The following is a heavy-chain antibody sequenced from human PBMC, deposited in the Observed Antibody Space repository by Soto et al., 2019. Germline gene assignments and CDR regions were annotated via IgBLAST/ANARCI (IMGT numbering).Heavy chain of an antibody. Sequence: QVQLVESGGGVVQPGRSLRLSCAASGFTFSSYAMHWVRQAPGKGLEWVAVISYDGSNKYYADSVKGRFTISRDNSKNTLYLQMNSLRAEDTAVYYCARDPHEVSWELPFDYWGQGTLVTVSS. CDR2: ISYDGSNK. J-gene: IGHJ4*02. D-gene: IGHD1-26*01. CDR1: GFTFSSYA. V-gene: IGHV3-30-3*01. CDR3: ARDPHEVSWELPFDY.